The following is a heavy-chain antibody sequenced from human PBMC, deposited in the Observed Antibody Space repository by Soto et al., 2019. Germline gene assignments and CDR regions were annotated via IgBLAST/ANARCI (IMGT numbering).Heavy chain of an antibody. CDR3: ARGGDIVVVPAATRRDYYYYYYMDV. D-gene: IGHD2-2*01. CDR1: GYTFTSYD. CDR2: MNPNSGNT. Sequence: QVQLVQSGAEVKKPGASVKVSCKASGYTFTSYDINWVRQATGQGLEWMGWMNPNSGNTGYAQKFQGRVTMTRNTSISTAYMELSSLRSEDTAVYYCARGGDIVVVPAATRRDYYYYYYMDVWGKGTTVTVSS. J-gene: IGHJ6*03. V-gene: IGHV1-8*01.